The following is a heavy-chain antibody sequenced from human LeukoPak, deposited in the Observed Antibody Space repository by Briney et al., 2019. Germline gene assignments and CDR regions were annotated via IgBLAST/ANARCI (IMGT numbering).Heavy chain of an antibody. CDR2: IYYSGST. CDR3: ARHSYYYDSSGYYYIDAFDI. D-gene: IGHD3-22*01. CDR1: GGSFSGYY. V-gene: IGHV4-39*01. J-gene: IGHJ3*02. Sequence: PSETLSLTCAVYGGSFSGYYWGWIRQPPGKGLEWIGSIYYSGSTYYNPSLKSRVTISVDTSKNQFSLKLSSVTAADTAVYYCARHSYYYDSSGYYYIDAFDIWGQGTMVTVSS.